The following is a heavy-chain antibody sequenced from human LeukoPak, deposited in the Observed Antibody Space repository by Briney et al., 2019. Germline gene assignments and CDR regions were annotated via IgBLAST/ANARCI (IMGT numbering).Heavy chain of an antibody. CDR1: GFTFSGSA. J-gene: IGHJ6*02. CDR2: IRSKANSYAT. Sequence: GGSLRLSCAASGFTFSGSAMHWVRQASGKGLEWVGRIRSKANSYATAYAASVKGRFTISRDDSKNTAYLQMNSLKTEDTAVYYCHGGYYYCGMDVWGQGTTVTVSS. V-gene: IGHV3-73*01. CDR3: HGGYYYCGMDV.